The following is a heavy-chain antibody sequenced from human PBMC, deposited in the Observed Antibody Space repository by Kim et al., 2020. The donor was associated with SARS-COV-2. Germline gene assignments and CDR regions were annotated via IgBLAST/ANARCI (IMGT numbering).Heavy chain of an antibody. V-gene: IGHV5-51*01. Sequence: GESLKISCKTSGYSFINYWLAWVRQMPGKGLEWMGIIHPADSDIRYSPSFQGRVTISADESITTAYLQWRSLKASDTAMYYCARVGYCSAYGCYFPESDQWGQGTLVTVSS. CDR1: GYSFINYW. CDR3: ARVGYCSAYGCYFPESDQ. CDR2: IHPADSDI. J-gene: IGHJ4*02. D-gene: IGHD2-15*01.